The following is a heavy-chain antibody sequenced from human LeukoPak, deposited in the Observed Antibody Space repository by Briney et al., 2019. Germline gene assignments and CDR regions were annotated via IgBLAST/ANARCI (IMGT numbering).Heavy chain of an antibody. CDR1: GCSIRSGSYY. CDR2: TFIGESP. D-gene: IGHD2-2*01. CDR3: ARSRDRSCGRDSCYVDLQAT. J-gene: IGHJ4*02. V-gene: IGHV4-61*02. Sequence: SETLSLTCTVSGCSIRSGSYYWTWIRQPAGKGLEWIGRTFIGESPKYNASLERRVTISLDTSKNQFSPIVKSVTAADTAVYYCARSRDRSCGRDSCYVDLQATWGQGTLVTVSS.